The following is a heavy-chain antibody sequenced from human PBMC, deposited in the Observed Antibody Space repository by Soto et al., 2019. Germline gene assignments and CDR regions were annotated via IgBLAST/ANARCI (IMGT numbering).Heavy chain of an antibody. CDR1: GGTFSSHG. V-gene: IGHV1-69*06. CDR2: IIPTFGTP. Sequence: QVQLVQSGTVVQRRGSSVKVSCQASGGTFSSHGMAWGRQAPGQGLEWMGGIIPTFGTPTYAPMFQDRVTITADKSTNTAYMELSSLRSEDTGGYYCASERSAQYFDFWGQGTLITVSS. J-gene: IGHJ4*02. CDR3: ASERSAQYFDF. D-gene: IGHD1-26*01.